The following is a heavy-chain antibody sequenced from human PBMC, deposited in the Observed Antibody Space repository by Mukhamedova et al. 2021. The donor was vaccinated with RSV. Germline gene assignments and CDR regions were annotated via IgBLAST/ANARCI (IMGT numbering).Heavy chain of an antibody. CDR3: AKRTYYYGSGGYSNWY. Sequence: AISGSGGSTYYADSVKGRFTISRDNSKNTLYLQMNSLRAEDTAEYYCAKRTYYYGSGGYSNWY. J-gene: IGHJ2*01. V-gene: IGHV3-23*01. CDR2: ISGSGGST. D-gene: IGHD3-10*01.